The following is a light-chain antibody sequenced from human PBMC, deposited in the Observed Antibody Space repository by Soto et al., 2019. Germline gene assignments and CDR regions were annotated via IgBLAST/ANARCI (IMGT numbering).Light chain of an antibody. CDR2: GAS. Sequence: IQMTQSPSSLSASVGDRVTITCRASQDIRKDLAWYQQKPGKAPQILIYGASTLQTGVASRFSGSGSATDFTLTISSLQPEDSTAYYCLQDYNYPFTFGQGTKVDI. V-gene: IGKV1-6*01. CDR3: LQDYNYPFT. J-gene: IGKJ2*01. CDR1: QDIRKD.